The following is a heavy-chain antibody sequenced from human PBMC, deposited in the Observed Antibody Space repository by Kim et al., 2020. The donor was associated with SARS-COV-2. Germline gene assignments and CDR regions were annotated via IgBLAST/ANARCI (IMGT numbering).Heavy chain of an antibody. Sequence: GGSLRLSCAASGFTFSSYSMNWVRQAPGKGLEWVSSISSSSSYIYYADSVKGRFTISRDNAKNSLYLQMNSLRAEDTAVYYCASGSSSWNTNDYWGQGTLVTVSS. J-gene: IGHJ4*02. CDR1: GFTFSSYS. CDR2: ISSSSSYI. CDR3: ASGSSSWNTNDY. D-gene: IGHD6-13*01. V-gene: IGHV3-21*01.